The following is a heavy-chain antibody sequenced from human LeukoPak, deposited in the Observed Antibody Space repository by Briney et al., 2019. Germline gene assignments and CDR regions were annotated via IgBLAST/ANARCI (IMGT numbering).Heavy chain of an antibody. CDR1: GGSISSSSYY. D-gene: IGHD2-15*01. CDR2: IYYSGST. Sequence: NPSETLSLTCIVSGGSISSSSYYWGWIRQPPGKGLEWIGSIYYSGSTYYSPSLRSRVTISVETSKNQFSLKLTSVTAADTAVYFCARHGSSWYLESSDYCGQGTLVTVSS. V-gene: IGHV4-39*01. J-gene: IGHJ4*02. CDR3: ARHGSSWYLESSDY.